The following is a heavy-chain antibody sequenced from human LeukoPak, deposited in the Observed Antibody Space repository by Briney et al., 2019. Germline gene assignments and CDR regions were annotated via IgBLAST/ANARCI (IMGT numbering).Heavy chain of an antibody. CDR1: GFTFSSFW. D-gene: IGHD2-2*01. CDR2: INSDGGRT. CDR3: ANGNSNSPKDY. Sequence: GGSLRLSCAASGFTFSSFWMHWVRQVPGKGLVWVSHINSDGGRTNYADSVTGRFTISRDTARNTLYLQMNSLRAEDTAVYYCANGNSNSPKDYWGHGTLVTVSS. J-gene: IGHJ4*01. V-gene: IGHV3-74*01.